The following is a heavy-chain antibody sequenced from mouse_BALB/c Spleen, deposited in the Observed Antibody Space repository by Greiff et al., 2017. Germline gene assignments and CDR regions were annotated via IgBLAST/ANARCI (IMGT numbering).Heavy chain of an antibody. D-gene: IGHD2-1*01. J-gene: IGHJ4*01. CDR2: ISYDGSN. Sequence: EVKLEESGPGLVKPSQSLSLTCSVTGYSITSGYYWNWIRQFPGNKLEWMGYISYDGSNNYHPSLKNRISITRDTSKNQFFLKLNSVTTEDTATYYCAREGVYYGNYYAMDYWGQGTSVTVSS. V-gene: IGHV3-6*02. CDR3: AREGVYYGNYYAMDY. CDR1: GYSITSGYY.